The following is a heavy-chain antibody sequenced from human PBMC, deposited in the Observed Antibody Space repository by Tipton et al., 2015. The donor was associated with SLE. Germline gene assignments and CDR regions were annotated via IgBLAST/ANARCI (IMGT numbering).Heavy chain of an antibody. CDR2: ISGNGQNT. CDR1: GFTFSSYG. V-gene: IGHV3-23*01. CDR3: ARSRLFGVGKVYCFDY. Sequence: SLRLSCAASGFTFSSYGMSWVRQAPGKGLQWVSSISGNGQNTYYADSAQGRFTISRDSSTNTVFLQMNRLRVEDTAVYYCARSRLFGVGKVYCFDYWGQGTLVPVSS. D-gene: IGHD3-3*01. J-gene: IGHJ4*02.